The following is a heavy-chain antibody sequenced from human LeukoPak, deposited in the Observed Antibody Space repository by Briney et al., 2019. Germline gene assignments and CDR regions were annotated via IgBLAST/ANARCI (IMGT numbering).Heavy chain of an antibody. V-gene: IGHV3-7*03. D-gene: IGHD5-18*01. CDR3: ARAVTSMDGY. Sequence: GGSLRLSCVASGFTFSSYWMTWVRPAPGKGREWVASLNEDGSKRSYVGSVKGRFTISRDNAQKSVYLQMNSLTAEDTAVYYCARAVTSMDGYWGQGTLVTVSS. CDR2: LNEDGSKR. J-gene: IGHJ4*02. CDR1: GFTFSSYW.